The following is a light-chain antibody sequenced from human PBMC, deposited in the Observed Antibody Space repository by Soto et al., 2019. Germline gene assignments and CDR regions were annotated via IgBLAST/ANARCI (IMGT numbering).Light chain of an antibody. V-gene: IGLV1-47*01. CDR3: AAWDDSLRVV. Sequence: QSVLTQPPSASGTPGQRVTISCSGSSCNIGSNYVYWYQQLPGTAPTLLIYKNNRRPSGVTDRFSGSKSGTSASPAISGLRSEDEDDYYCAAWDDSLRVVFGGGTKLTVL. J-gene: IGLJ2*01. CDR2: KNN. CDR1: SCNIGSNY.